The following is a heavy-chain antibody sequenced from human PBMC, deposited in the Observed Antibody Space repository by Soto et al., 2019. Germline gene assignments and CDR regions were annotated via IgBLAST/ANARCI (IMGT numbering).Heavy chain of an antibody. CDR1: GFTFSSHW. D-gene: IGHD2-2*01. V-gene: IGHV3-74*01. Sequence: VELVESGGDLVQPGGSLRLSCAASGFTFSSHWMHWVRQVPGKGMVWIGRVNTDGATTSYADAVKGRFTISRDNAKNTVFLLMDGLTAEDTSTYYCAREAGYCSSTSCYRRAFDLWGQGTMVTVSP. CDR2: VNTDGATT. J-gene: IGHJ3*01. CDR3: AREAGYCSSTSCYRRAFDL.